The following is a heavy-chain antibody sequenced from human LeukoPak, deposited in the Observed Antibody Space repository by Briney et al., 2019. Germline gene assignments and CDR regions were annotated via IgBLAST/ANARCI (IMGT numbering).Heavy chain of an antibody. CDR2: ISGSGLGT. CDR1: GFTFSSYA. Sequence: PGGSLRLSCAASGFTFSSYAMSWVRRAPGKGLEWVSSISGSGLGTYYADSVEGRFTISRDNSKNTLYLQMNNLTAEATAVYYCAKEAFSSSWRSAFDVWGQGTMVTVSS. J-gene: IGHJ3*01. CDR3: AKEAFSSSWRSAFDV. V-gene: IGHV3-23*01. D-gene: IGHD6-13*01.